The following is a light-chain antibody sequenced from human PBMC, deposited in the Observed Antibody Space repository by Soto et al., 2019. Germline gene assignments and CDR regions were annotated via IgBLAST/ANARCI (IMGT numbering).Light chain of an antibody. CDR1: NSDVGGYNY. Sequence: QSALTQPASVSGSPGQSITISCTGTNSDVGGYNYVSWYQQHPGKAPKLMIYDVTDRPSGVSNRFSGSKSGNTASLTISRLQAEDEADYYCSSWSRSDSSLFGGGTKLTVL. CDR3: SSWSRSDSSL. V-gene: IGLV2-14*01. CDR2: DVT. J-gene: IGLJ3*02.